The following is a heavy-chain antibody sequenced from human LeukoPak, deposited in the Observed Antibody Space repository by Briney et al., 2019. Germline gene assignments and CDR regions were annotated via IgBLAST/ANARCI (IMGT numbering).Heavy chain of an antibody. D-gene: IGHD2-15*01. CDR2: IIPIFGTA. Sequence: SVKVSCKASGGTFSSYAISWVRQAPGQGLEWMGGIIPIFGTANYAQKFQGRVTITADESTSTAYMEPSSLRSEDTAVYYCARAYSAATRGLRRYYYYYGMDVWGKGTTVTVSS. V-gene: IGHV1-69*01. J-gene: IGHJ6*04. CDR1: GGTFSSYA. CDR3: ARAYSAATRGLRRYYYYYGMDV.